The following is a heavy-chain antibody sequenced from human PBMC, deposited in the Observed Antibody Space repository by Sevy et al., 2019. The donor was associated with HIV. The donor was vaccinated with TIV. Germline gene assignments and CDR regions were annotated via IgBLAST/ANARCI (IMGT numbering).Heavy chain of an antibody. Sequence: ASVKVSCKASGYTFTSYGINWVRQAPGQGLEWMGWISAYNGNTNYAQKLQGRVTMTTDTSTSTAYMELRSLRSDDTAVYYCARVVSFYDFWRGTDYWGQGTLVTVSS. CDR2: ISAYNGNT. J-gene: IGHJ4*02. D-gene: IGHD3-3*01. CDR3: ARVVSFYDFWRGTDY. CDR1: GYTFTSYG. V-gene: IGHV1-18*01.